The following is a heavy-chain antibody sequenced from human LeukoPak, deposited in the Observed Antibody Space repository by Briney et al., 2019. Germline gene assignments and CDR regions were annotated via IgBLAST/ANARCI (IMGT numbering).Heavy chain of an antibody. J-gene: IGHJ4*02. V-gene: IGHV3-66*04. CDR3: ARLAVAYFDS. CDR1: GFTVSSNY. Sequence: GGSLRLSCAASGFTVSSNYMGWVRQAPGKGLEWVSVIYSGGSTYYPDSVKGRFTISRDNSKNTLYLEMNSLRAEDTAVYCCARLAVAYFDSWGQGTLVTVSS. D-gene: IGHD5-12*01. CDR2: IYSGGST.